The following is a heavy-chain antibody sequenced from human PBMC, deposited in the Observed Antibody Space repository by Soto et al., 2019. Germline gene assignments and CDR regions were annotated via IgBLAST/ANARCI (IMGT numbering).Heavy chain of an antibody. J-gene: IGHJ5*02. CDR3: ARVCQLVRSVWFDP. D-gene: IGHD6-6*01. V-gene: IGHV1-69*13. CDR2: IIPIFGTA. CDR1: GGTFSSYA. Sequence: SVKVTCKASGGTFSSYAISWVRQAPGQGLEWMGGIIPIFGTANYAQKFQGRVTITADESTSTAYMELSSLRSEDTAVYYCARVCQLVRSVWFDPWGQGTLVTVSS.